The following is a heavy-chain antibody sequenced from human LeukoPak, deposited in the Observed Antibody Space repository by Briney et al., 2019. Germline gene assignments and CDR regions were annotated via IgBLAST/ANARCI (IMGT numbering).Heavy chain of an antibody. V-gene: IGHV1-2*02. Sequence: ASVKVSCKASGYTFTGYYMHWVRQAPGQGLEWMGWMNPNSGDTNHAQKFQGRVTMTRDTSISTAYMELSRLKSDDTAVYYCARGQYNYGRDWFDPWGQGTLVTVSS. CDR2: MNPNSGDT. J-gene: IGHJ5*02. CDR1: GYTFTGYY. CDR3: ARGQYNYGRDWFDP. D-gene: IGHD5-18*01.